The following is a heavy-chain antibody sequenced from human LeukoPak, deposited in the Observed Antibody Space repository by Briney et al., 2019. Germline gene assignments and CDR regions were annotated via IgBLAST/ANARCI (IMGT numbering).Heavy chain of an antibody. Sequence: ASVKVSCKASGHTFTGYYMHWVRRAPGQGLEWMGWINPNSGGTNYAQKFQGRVTMTRDTSISTAYMELSRLRSDDTAVYYCARFTQNYYDSSGYPDYWGQGTLVTVSS. D-gene: IGHD3-22*01. J-gene: IGHJ4*02. CDR3: ARFTQNYYDSSGYPDY. CDR2: INPNSGGT. CDR1: GHTFTGYY. V-gene: IGHV1-2*02.